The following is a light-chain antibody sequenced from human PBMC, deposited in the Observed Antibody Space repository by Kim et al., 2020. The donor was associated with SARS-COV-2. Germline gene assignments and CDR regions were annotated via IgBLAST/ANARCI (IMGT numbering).Light chain of an antibody. CDR2: SSS. CDR1: QSLLHRDGYNY. V-gene: IGKV2-28*01. CDR3: MQAFQTPHT. Sequence: DIVMTQSPLSLPVTPGESASISCRSSQSLLHRDGYNYLDWYLQKPGQSPHLLIYSSSNRASGVPDRFSGSGSGTDFTLKISRVEADDVGIYYCMQAFQTPHTFGQGTKLEIK. J-gene: IGKJ2*01.